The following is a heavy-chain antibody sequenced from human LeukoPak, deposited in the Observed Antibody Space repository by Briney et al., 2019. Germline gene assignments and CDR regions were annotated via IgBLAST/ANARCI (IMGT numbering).Heavy chain of an antibody. CDR2: IYPGDSDT. V-gene: IGHV5-51*01. D-gene: IGHD2-2*01. CDR3: ARSPLLSAKSPNWFDP. Sequence: GESLKISCKGSGYSFTSYWIGWVRQMPGKGLEWMGIIYPGDSDTRYSPSFQGQVTISADKSISTAYLQWSSLKASDTAMYYCARSPLLSAKSPNWFDPWGQGTLVTVSS. CDR1: GYSFTSYW. J-gene: IGHJ5*02.